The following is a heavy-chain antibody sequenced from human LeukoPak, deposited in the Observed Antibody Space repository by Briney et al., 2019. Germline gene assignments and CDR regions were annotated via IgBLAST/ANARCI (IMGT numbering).Heavy chain of an antibody. J-gene: IGHJ5*02. CDR3: ARYYDSENWFDP. V-gene: IGHV1-2*02. Sequence: ASVKVSCKASGYTFTGYYMHWVRQAPGQGLEWMGWINPNSGGTIYAQKFQDRVTMAEDTSTDTAYMELSSLRSEDTAVYYCARYYDSENWFDPWGQGTLVTVSS. D-gene: IGHD3-22*01. CDR1: GYTFTGYY. CDR2: INPNSGGT.